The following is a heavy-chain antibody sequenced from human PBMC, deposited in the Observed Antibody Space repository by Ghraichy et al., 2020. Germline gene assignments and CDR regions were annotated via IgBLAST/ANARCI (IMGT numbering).Heavy chain of an antibody. J-gene: IGHJ1*01. V-gene: IGHV3-21*01. CDR3: AREYYDRSGDFQH. Sequence: GESLNISCAASGFTFSSYTMTWVRQAPGKGLEWVSSIGSDTIYYADSVKGRFTISRDNAKNSLYLQMHSVRAEDTALYYCAREYYDRSGDFQHWGQGTLVSVSS. D-gene: IGHD3-22*01. CDR1: GFTFSSYT. CDR2: IGSDTI.